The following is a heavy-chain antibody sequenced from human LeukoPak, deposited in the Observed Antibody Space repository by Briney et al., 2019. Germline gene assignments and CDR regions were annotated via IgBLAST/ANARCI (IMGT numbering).Heavy chain of an antibody. V-gene: IGHV1-2*02. CDR3: ARAGIPGYCTNVTCSNWLDP. CDR1: GYTFTGYC. D-gene: IGHD2-8*01. Sequence: ASVKVSCKASGYTFTGYCMHWVRQAPGQGLEWMGWIKPNSGGTNYAQKFQGRVTMTRDTSISTAYMELSSLRSEDTAVYYCARAGIPGYCTNVTCSNWLDPWGQGTLVTVSS. CDR2: IKPNSGGT. J-gene: IGHJ5*02.